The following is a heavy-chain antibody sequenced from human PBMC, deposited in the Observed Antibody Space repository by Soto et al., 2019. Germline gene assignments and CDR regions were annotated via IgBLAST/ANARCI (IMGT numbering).Heavy chain of an antibody. Sequence: GGSLRLSCAASGFTFSSYGMHWVRQAPGKGLEWVAVIRYDGSNKYYADSVKGRFTISRDNSKNTLYLQMNSLRAEDTAVYYCARDSNDIGPYDYWGQGTLVTVSS. D-gene: IGHD3-9*01. J-gene: IGHJ4*02. CDR3: ARDSNDIGPYDY. CDR2: IRYDGSNK. V-gene: IGHV3-33*01. CDR1: GFTFSSYG.